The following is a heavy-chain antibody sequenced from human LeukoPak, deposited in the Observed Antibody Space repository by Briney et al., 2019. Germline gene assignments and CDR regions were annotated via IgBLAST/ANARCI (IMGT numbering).Heavy chain of an antibody. J-gene: IGHJ4*02. Sequence: PGGSLRLSCAASGFTFSSYAMSWVRQAPGKGLEWVSYISSSGGSTYYADSVKGRFTISRDNAKNTLYLQMNSLRAEDTAVYYCARGASGYAGYYFDYWGQGTLVTVSS. CDR2: ISSSGGST. D-gene: IGHD5-12*01. V-gene: IGHV3-23*01. CDR3: ARGASGYAGYYFDY. CDR1: GFTFSSYA.